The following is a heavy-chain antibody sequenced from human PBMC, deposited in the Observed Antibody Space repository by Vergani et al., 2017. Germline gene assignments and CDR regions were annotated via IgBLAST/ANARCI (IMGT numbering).Heavy chain of an antibody. CDR1: GGTFSSYA. J-gene: IGHJ5*02. D-gene: IGHD4-17*01. Sequence: QVQLVQSGPEVKKPGSSVTVSCKASGGTFSSYATSWVRQAPGQGREWMGGIIPIFGTANYAQKFQGRVTITADESTSTAYMELSSLRSEDTAVDYCARPVNGDLNWFDPWGQGTLVTVSS. CDR3: ARPVNGDLNWFDP. CDR2: IIPIFGTA. V-gene: IGHV1-69*01.